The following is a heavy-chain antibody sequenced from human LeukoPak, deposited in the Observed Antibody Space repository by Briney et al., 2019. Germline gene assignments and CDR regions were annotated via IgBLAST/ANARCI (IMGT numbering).Heavy chain of an antibody. CDR2: VYYSEST. D-gene: IGHD2-21*02. CDR3: ARLCQVTTCAKFEY. Sequence: SETLSLTCTVSGDSLSSGLYYWGWIRQPPGKGLTWIGSVYYSESTLFSASFENRVAMPVDRSKNQFSLKLNSVTAADTATYYRARLCQVTTCAKFEYWGQGILVTVAS. V-gene: IGHV4-39*01. CDR1: GDSLSSGLYY. J-gene: IGHJ4*02.